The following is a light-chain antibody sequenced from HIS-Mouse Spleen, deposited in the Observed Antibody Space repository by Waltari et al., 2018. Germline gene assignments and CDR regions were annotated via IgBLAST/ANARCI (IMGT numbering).Light chain of an antibody. V-gene: IGLV3-1*01. CDR3: QAWDSSYSV. CDR1: KLGDKY. J-gene: IGLJ2*01. Sequence: SYELTQPPSVSVSPGQTASITCSGDKLGDKYACWYQQKPGQSPVLVIYQDSKRPSGIPERVAGANSGNTATLTISGTQAMDEADYYGQAWDSSYSVFGGGTKLTVL. CDR2: QDS.